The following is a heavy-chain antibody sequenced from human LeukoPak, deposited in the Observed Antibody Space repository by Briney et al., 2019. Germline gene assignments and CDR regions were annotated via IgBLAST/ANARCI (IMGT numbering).Heavy chain of an antibody. CDR3: ARDYYDSSGYYSGGFDY. J-gene: IGHJ4*02. CDR1: GGSFSGYY. Sequence: SETLSLTCAVYGGSFSGYYWSWIRQPAGKGLEWIGRIYTSGSTNYNPSLKSRVTMSVDTSKNQFSLKLSSVTAADTAVYYCARDYYDSSGYYSGGFDYWGQGTLVTVSS. CDR2: IYTSGST. D-gene: IGHD3-22*01. V-gene: IGHV4-4*07.